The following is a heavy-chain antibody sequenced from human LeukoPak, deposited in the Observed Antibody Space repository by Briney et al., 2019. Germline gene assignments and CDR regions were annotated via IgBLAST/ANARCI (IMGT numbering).Heavy chain of an antibody. CDR1: GGSISSYY. V-gene: IGHV4-59*01. CDR3: TRGPDDYGDYGGENWFDP. Sequence: PSETLSLTCTVSGGSISSYYWSWIRQPPGKGLEWIGYIYDSGSTNYNPSRKSRVTISVDTSKNQFSLKLSSVTAADTAVYYCTRGPDDYGDYGGENWFDPWGQGTLVTVSS. CDR2: IYDSGST. J-gene: IGHJ5*02. D-gene: IGHD4-17*01.